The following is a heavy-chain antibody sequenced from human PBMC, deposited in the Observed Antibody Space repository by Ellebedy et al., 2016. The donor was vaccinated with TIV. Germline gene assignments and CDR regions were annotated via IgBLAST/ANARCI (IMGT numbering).Heavy chain of an antibody. J-gene: IGHJ4*02. Sequence: ASVKVSXXASGYTFTSYYMHWVRQAPGQGLEWMGIINPSGGSTSYAQKFQGRVTITADKSTSTAYMELSSLRSEDTAVYYCARVTPTLAYCGGDCYSFDYWGQGTLVTVSS. CDR3: ARVTPTLAYCGGDCYSFDY. CDR1: GYTFTSYY. CDR2: INPSGGST. D-gene: IGHD2-21*01. V-gene: IGHV1-46*01.